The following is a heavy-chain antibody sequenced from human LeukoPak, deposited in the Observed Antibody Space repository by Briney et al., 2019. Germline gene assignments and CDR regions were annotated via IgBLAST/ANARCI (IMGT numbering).Heavy chain of an antibody. J-gene: IGHJ4*02. D-gene: IGHD3-3*01. CDR2: IYPGDSDT. CDR1: GYSFTNFW. Sequence: GESLKISCKGSGYSFTNFWIGWVRQMPGKGLEWMGIIYPGDSDTRYSPSFQGQVTISADKSISTAYVQWSSLKDSDIAIYFCARRFNFWEFTDYWGEGTLVTVSP. V-gene: IGHV5-51*01. CDR3: ARRFNFWEFTDY.